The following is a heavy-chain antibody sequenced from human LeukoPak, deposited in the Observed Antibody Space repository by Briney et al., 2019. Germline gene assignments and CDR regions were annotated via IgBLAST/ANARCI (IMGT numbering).Heavy chain of an antibody. D-gene: IGHD6-19*01. CDR3: AKDLGGGSGCYDL. CDR2: ISYDGSNK. CDR1: GFTFSSYG. V-gene: IGHV3-30*18. J-gene: IGHJ2*01. Sequence: QAGGSLRLSCAASGFTFSSYGMHWVRQAPGKGLEWVATISYDGSNKYYADSVQGRFTISRDNSKNTLYLQMNSLRAEDTAVYYCAKDLGGGSGCYDLWGRGTLVTVSS.